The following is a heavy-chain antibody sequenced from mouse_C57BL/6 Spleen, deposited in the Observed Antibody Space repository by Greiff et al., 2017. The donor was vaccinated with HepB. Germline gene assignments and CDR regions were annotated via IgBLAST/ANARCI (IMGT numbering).Heavy chain of an antibody. CDR3: ARGGYDYSGTGFGY. CDR1: GYTFTGYW. Sequence: VKLMESGAELMKPGASVKHSCKAPGYTFTGYWIEWVKQRPGHGLEWIGEILPGSGSTNYNEKFKGKATFTADTSSNTAYMQLSSLTTEDSAIYYCARGGYDYSGTGFGYWGQGTPATVSA. CDR2: ILPGSGST. D-gene: IGHD2-4*01. J-gene: IGHJ3*01. V-gene: IGHV1-9*01.